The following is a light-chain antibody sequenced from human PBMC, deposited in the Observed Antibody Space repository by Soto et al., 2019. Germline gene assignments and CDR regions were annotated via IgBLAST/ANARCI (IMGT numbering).Light chain of an antibody. CDR2: GAS. Sequence: TQSPSSVSLSPGERATLSCRASQSVSSSYLAWYQQKPGQAPRLLIYGASSRATGIPDRFSGSGSGTDFTLTISRLEPEDFAVYYCQQYGSSPTTFGQGTKV. CDR3: QQYGSSPTT. V-gene: IGKV3-20*01. J-gene: IGKJ1*01. CDR1: QSVSSSY.